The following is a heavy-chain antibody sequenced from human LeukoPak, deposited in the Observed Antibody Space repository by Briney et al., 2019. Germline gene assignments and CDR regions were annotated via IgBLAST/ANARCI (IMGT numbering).Heavy chain of an antibody. Sequence: PGGSLRLSCTASGFTVSHNYMHWVRQAPGKGLEWVSVIHSGGSSYHADSVKGRFTISRDNSKNTVFLQLNSLRAEDTAVYYCARGPPAENLFDFGGQGPLVTVSS. CDR1: GFTVSHNY. V-gene: IGHV3-53*01. D-gene: IGHD2-2*01. J-gene: IGHJ4*02. CDR2: IHSGGSS. CDR3: ARGPPAENLFDF.